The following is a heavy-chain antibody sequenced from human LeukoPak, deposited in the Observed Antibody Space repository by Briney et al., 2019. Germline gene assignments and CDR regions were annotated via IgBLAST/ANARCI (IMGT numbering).Heavy chain of an antibody. J-gene: IGHJ4*02. CDR2: ISYDGTDK. Sequence: GGPLRLSCVASGLIFSTSGMHWVRQAPGRGLEWVASISYDGTDKHYADSVKGRFTISRDNAKNTLFLQMNSLTIEDTAFYYCTGQTYYFDSGTSFDYWGQGTLVTVSS. CDR1: GLIFSTSG. CDR3: TGQTYYFDSGTSFDY. V-gene: IGHV3-30*03. D-gene: IGHD3-10*01.